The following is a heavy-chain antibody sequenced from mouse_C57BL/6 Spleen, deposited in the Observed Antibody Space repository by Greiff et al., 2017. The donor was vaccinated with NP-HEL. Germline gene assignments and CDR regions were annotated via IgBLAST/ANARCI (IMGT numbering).Heavy chain of an antibody. CDR2: IDPSDSYT. D-gene: IGHD2-4*01. Sequence: VQLQQPGAELVMPGASVKLSCKASGYTFTSYWMHWVKQRPGQGLEWIGEIDPSDSYTNYNQKFKGKSTLTVDQSSSTAYMQLSSLTSEDSAVYYCAREGGYDYDSYWGQGTLVTVSA. CDR3: AREGGYDYDSY. J-gene: IGHJ3*01. V-gene: IGHV1-69*01. CDR1: GYTFTSYW.